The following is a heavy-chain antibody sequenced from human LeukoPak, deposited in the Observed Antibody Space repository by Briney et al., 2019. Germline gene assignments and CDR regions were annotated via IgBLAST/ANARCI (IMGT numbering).Heavy chain of an antibody. V-gene: IGHV5-10-1*01. Sequence: GASLLISCQGSGSIFPSHWITWVRQLPGKGLEWMGRIDPSDSYTNYSPSFQGHVTTSADKSISTAYLQWSSLKASDTAMYYCARSYSGYDYLDYWGQGTLVTVSS. CDR2: IDPSDSYT. D-gene: IGHD5-12*01. J-gene: IGHJ4*02. CDR3: ARSYSGYDYLDY. CDR1: GSIFPSHW.